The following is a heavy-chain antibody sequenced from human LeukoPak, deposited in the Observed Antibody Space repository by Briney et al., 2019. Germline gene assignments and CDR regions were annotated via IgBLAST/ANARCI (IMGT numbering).Heavy chain of an antibody. V-gene: IGHV1-46*01. CDR3: ARLGYCSSTSCYTALGLGYGMDV. CDR2: INPSGGST. Sequence: GASVKVSCKASGYTFTSYYTHWVRQAPGQGLEWMGIINPSGGSTSYAQKFQGRVTMTRDTSTSTVYVELSSLRSEDTAVYYCARLGYCSSTSCYTALGLGYGMDVWGQGTTVTVSS. J-gene: IGHJ6*02. D-gene: IGHD2-2*02. CDR1: GYTFTSYY.